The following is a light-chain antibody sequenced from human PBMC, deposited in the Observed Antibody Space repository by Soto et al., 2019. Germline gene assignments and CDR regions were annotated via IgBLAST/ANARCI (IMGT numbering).Light chain of an antibody. CDR1: RSVSYN. CDR3: QQYKNWPPLT. CDR2: SAF. J-gene: IGKJ4*01. Sequence: EIVMTQSPATLSVSPGETATLSCRASRSVSYNLAWYQQKPGQGPRLLIYSAFTRATGIPARFSGSGSGTDFTLTISSLQSEDFAVYYCQQYKNWPPLTFGGGTKVEIK. V-gene: IGKV3-15*01.